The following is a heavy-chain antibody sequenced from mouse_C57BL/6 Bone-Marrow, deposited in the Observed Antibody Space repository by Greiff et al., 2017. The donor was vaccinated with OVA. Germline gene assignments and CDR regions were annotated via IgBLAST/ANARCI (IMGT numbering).Heavy chain of an antibody. CDR1: GYTFTDYE. D-gene: IGHD2-5*01. Sequence: VKLQQSGAELVRPGASVTLSCKASGYTFTDYEMHWVKQTPVHGLEWIGAIDPETGGTAYNQKFKGKAILTADKSPSTTYRWLRSLRSEDSAVYYCTRDYSSCCAMDYWGQGTSVTVSS. CDR3: TRDYSSCCAMDY. V-gene: IGHV1-15*01. J-gene: IGHJ4*01. CDR2: IDPETGGT.